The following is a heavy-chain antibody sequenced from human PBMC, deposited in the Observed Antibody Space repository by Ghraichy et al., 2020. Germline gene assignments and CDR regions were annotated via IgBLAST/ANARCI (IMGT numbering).Heavy chain of an antibody. CDR1: GGSISSGSYY. D-gene: IGHD4-17*01. Sequence: SQTLSLTCTVSGGSISSGSYYWSWIRQPAGKGLEWIGRIYTSGSTNYNPSLKSRVTISVDTSKNQFSLKLSSVTAADTAVYYCARNPKIKFYGRYFDLWGRGTLVTVSS. J-gene: IGHJ2*01. CDR2: IYTSGST. CDR3: ARNPKIKFYGRYFDL. V-gene: IGHV4-61*02.